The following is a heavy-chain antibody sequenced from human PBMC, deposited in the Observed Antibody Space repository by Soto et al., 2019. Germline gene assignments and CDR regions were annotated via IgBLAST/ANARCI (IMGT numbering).Heavy chain of an antibody. Sequence: EEQLVESGGGLVQPGGSLKLSCVVSQISFSSNWMTWVRQAPGKGLEWVANINQDGSEKYYEDSVKGRFPISRDNAKNSLYLHMNSLRAKDTAVYYCETDFKWPNFWGHGTLVAVSS. CDR1: QISFSSNW. D-gene: IGHD5-12*01. V-gene: IGHV3-7*01. CDR3: ETDFKWPNF. J-gene: IGHJ4*01. CDR2: INQDGSEK.